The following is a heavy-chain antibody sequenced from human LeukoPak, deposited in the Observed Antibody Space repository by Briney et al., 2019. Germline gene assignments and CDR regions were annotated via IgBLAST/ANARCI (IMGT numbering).Heavy chain of an antibody. D-gene: IGHD5-24*01. J-gene: IGHJ4*02. Sequence: LKPSETLSLTCAVYGGSFSGYYWSWIRQPPGKGLGWIGEINHSGSTNYNPSLKSRVTISVDTSKNQFSLKLSSVTAADTAVYYCARGRGRGDGYNPWGQGTLVTVSS. CDR1: GGSFSGYY. V-gene: IGHV4-34*01. CDR3: ARGRGRGDGYNP. CDR2: INHSGST.